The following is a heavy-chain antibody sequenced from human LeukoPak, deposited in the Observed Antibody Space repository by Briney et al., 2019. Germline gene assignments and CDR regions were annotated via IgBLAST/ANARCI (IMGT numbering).Heavy chain of an antibody. D-gene: IGHD2/OR15-2a*01. Sequence: SETLSLTCTVSGGSISSSSYYWGWIRQPPGKGLEWIGSIYYSGSTYYDPSLKSRVTISVDTSKNQFSLELSSVTAADTAVYYCARLTIYASGEDSWGQGTLVTVSS. CDR3: ARLTIYASGEDS. V-gene: IGHV4-39*01. J-gene: IGHJ4*02. CDR1: GGSISSSSYY. CDR2: IYYSGST.